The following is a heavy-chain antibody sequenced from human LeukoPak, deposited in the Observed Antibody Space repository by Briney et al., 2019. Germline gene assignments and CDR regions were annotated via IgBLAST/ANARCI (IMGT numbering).Heavy chain of an antibody. CDR2: ISSSSSTT. D-gene: IGHD3-10*01. CDR3: ARGGYYGSGSYYFH. V-gene: IGHV3-48*02. J-gene: IGHJ4*02. Sequence: GGSLRLSCAASGFTFSSYSMNWVRQAPGQGLEWVSYISSSSSTTYYADSVKGRFTISRDNAKISLYLQMNRLRDEDTAVYYCARGGYYGSGSYYFHWGQGTLVTVSS. CDR1: GFTFSSYS.